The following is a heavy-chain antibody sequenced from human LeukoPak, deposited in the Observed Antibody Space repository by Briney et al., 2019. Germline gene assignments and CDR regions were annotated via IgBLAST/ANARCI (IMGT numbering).Heavy chain of an antibody. J-gene: IGHJ4*01. CDR3: AKGGRSTGLDY. CDR1: GFTFSDYS. CDR2: ITSSSDSI. Sequence: PGGSLRLSCAASGFTFSDYSMNWVRQAPGKGLEWVSWITSSSDSIYYADSVKGRFTISRDNAKNTLYLQMNSLRAEDTAVYYCAKGGRSTGLDYWGQGTLVTVSS. D-gene: IGHD1-1*01. V-gene: IGHV3-48*01.